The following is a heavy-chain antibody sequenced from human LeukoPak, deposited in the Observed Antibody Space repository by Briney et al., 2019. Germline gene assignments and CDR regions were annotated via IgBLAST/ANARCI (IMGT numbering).Heavy chain of an antibody. J-gene: IGHJ4*02. CDR2: IHYSGST. Sequence: SETLSLTCAVYGGSFSGYYWSWIRQPPGKGLEWIGSIHYSGSTYYNPSLKRRVTISVDTSKNQFSLKLSSVTAADTAVYYCARTHYYGSGSYYNGIGYWGQGTLVTVSS. V-gene: IGHV4-34*01. D-gene: IGHD3-10*01. CDR3: ARTHYYGSGSYYNGIGY. CDR1: GGSFSGYY.